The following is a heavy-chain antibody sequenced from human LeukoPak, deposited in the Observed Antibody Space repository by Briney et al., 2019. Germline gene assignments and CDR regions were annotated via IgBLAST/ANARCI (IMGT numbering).Heavy chain of an antibody. CDR2: IYYSGST. J-gene: IGHJ4*02. D-gene: IGHD3-3*01. CDR1: GGSISSGSYY. Sequence: SETLSLTCTVSGGSISSGSYYWSWIRQPPGKGLEWIGYIYYSGSTNYNPSLKSRVTISVDTSKNQFSLKLSSVTAADTAVYYCARARYYDFWSGYLNNYFDYWGQGTLVTVSS. CDR3: ARARYYDFWSGYLNNYFDY. V-gene: IGHV4-61*01.